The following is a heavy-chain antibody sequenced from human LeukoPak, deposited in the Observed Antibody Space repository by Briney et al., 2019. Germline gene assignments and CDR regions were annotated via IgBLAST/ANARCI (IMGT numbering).Heavy chain of an antibody. D-gene: IGHD3-22*01. Sequence: SETLSLTCTVSGDSISSSNYYWGWIRQPPGKGLEWIGSVHYSGSTYYNPSLKSRLTISLDTSKNQFSLKLSSVTAADTAVYYCARGGDSSGYEGRFDPWGQGTLVTVSS. CDR1: GDSISSSNYY. CDR3: ARGGDSSGYEGRFDP. CDR2: VHYSGST. V-gene: IGHV4-39*07. J-gene: IGHJ5*02.